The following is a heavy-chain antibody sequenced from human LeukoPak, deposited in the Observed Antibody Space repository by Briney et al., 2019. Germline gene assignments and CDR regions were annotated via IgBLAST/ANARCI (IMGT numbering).Heavy chain of an antibody. CDR3: ARVHGYNPFDY. Sequence: SETLSLTCTVSGGSISSTFYYWGWIRQPPGKGLEWIGSIYYSGSTYYNPSHQSRVTISVATSNNQFSLKLSSVTAADTAVYYCARVHGYNPFDYWGQATLVTVSS. CDR2: IYYSGST. J-gene: IGHJ4*02. CDR1: GGSISSTFYY. D-gene: IGHD5-24*01. V-gene: IGHV4-39*07.